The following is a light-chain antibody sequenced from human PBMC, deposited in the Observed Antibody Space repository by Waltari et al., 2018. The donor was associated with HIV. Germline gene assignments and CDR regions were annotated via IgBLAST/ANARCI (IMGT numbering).Light chain of an antibody. J-gene: IGKJ1*01. CDR2: DAS. CDR3: QQRSNWPPT. V-gene: IGKV3-11*01. CDR1: QSVSSY. Sequence: EIVLTQSPATLSLSPGERTTLSCRASQSVSSYLAWYQQKPGQAPRLLIYDASNWATGIPARFSGSGSGTDFTLTISSLEPEDFSVYYWQQRSNWPPTFGQGTKVEIK.